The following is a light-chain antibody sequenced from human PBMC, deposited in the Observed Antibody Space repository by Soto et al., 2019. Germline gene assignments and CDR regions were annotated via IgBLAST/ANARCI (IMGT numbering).Light chain of an antibody. CDR1: QSISRN. CDR2: AAS. V-gene: IGKV1-39*01. Sequence: DIQMTQSPSSLSASVGDRVTITCRASQSISRNLNWYQRKPGKAPKLLIYAASSLQNGVPSRFRGGGSGTEFTLSINSLQPEDFGTYYCQQSFTTASITFGQGTRLEIK. CDR3: QQSFTTASIT. J-gene: IGKJ5*01.